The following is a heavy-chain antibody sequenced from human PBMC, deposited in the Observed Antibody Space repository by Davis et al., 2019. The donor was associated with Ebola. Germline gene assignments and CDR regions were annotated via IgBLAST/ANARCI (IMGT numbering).Heavy chain of an antibody. J-gene: IGHJ4*02. CDR1: AFSFDTYG. D-gene: IGHD4-17*01. V-gene: IGHV3-30*03. Sequence: GESLKISCAGFAFSFDTYGMHWVRQAPGKGLEWVASMSYHGSHTSYIDSVKGRFTISRDNGKNSLYLQMNSLRVEDTATYYCAIHGDVGFGGQGTLVTVS. CDR2: MSYHGSHT. CDR3: AIHGDVGF.